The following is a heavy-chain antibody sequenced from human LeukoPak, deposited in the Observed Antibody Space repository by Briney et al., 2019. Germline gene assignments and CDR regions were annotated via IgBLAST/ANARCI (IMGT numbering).Heavy chain of an antibody. CDR3: AKRPFESSGPFDS. J-gene: IGHJ4*02. CDR1: GFSVRTTY. CDR2: VYTGGGT. D-gene: IGHD2-15*01. Sequence: GGSLRLSCAVSGFSVRTTYMSWVRQAPGKGPEWVSVVYTGGGTDYADSVKGRFTISRDNSKNTLSLQMNSLRVEDTAIYYCAKRPFESSGPFDSWGLGTLVTVSS. V-gene: IGHV3-53*01.